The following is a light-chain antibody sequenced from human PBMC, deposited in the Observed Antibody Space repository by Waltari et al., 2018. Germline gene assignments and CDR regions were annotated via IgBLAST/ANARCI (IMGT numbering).Light chain of an antibody. CDR1: QSISSY. Sequence: AIRITQSPSSLSASTGDRVTITCLASQSISSYLAWYQQKPGKAPKVLIYAASTLQSGVPSRFSGSGSGTDFTLTISCLQSEDFAIYYCQQYYSSPATFGQGTKVEIK. J-gene: IGKJ1*01. CDR2: AAS. V-gene: IGKV1-8*01. CDR3: QQYYSSPAT.